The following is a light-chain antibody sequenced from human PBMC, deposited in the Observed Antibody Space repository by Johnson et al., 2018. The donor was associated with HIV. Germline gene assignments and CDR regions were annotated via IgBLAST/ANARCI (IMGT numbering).Light chain of an antibody. CDR2: SNN. CDR3: TKWDDSKNGYV. CDR1: SSNIGSNP. J-gene: IGLJ1*01. Sequence: QPVLTQPPSASGTPGQRVTISCSGSSSNIGSNPVNWYHQLPGKAPKLLIYSNNKRPSGVPDRFSGSKSGTSASLAISGLQAEDEAEYYGTKWDDSKNGYVFGTGTKFPVL. V-gene: IGLV1-44*01.